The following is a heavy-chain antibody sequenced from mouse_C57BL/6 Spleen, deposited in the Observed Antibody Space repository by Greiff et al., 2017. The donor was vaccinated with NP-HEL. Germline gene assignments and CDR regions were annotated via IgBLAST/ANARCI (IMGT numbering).Heavy chain of an antibody. J-gene: IGHJ4*01. CDR2: ISSGSSTI. Sequence: DVKLVESGGGLVKPGGSLKLSCAASGFTFSDYGMHWVRQAPEKGLEWVAYISSGSSTIYYADTVKGRFTISRDNAKNTLFLQMTSLRSEDTAMYYCARAAYYDYDGAMDYWGQGTSVTVSS. CDR3: ARAAYYDYDGAMDY. CDR1: GFTFSDYG. V-gene: IGHV5-17*01. D-gene: IGHD2-4*01.